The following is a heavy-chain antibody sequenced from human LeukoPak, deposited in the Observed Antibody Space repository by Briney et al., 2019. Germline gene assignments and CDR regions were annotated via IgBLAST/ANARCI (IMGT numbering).Heavy chain of an antibody. J-gene: IGHJ4*02. D-gene: IGHD6-19*01. CDR2: IYTSGST. V-gene: IGHV4-4*07. CDR1: GGSISGYY. Sequence: SETLSLTCTVSGGSISGYYLTWIRQPAGKGLEWIGRIYTSGSTNYDPSLKSRVTMSVDTSKNQFSLKLSSVTAADTAVYYCTRDPSYSRGYYDYWGQGTLVTVSS. CDR3: TRDPSYSRGYYDY.